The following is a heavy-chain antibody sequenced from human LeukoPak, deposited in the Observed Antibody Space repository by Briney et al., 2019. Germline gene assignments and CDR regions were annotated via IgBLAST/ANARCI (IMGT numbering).Heavy chain of an antibody. CDR3: ARRGASHPGYGWFDP. J-gene: IGHJ5*02. Sequence: SETLSLTCAVYGGSFSGYYWSWIRQPPGKGLEWIGEINHSGSTNYNPSLKSRVTLSVDTSKNQFSLKLSSVTAADTAVYYCARRGASHPGYGWFDPWGQGTLVTVSS. CDR2: INHSGST. CDR1: GGSFSGYY. V-gene: IGHV4-34*09. D-gene: IGHD5-18*01.